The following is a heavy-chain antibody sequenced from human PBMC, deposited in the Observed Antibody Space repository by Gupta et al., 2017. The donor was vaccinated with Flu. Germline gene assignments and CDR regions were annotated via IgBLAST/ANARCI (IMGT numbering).Heavy chain of an antibody. V-gene: IGHV3-23*05. Sequence: EVQLLESGGALVQPGGSLRLSCAASGFTFRDFDMSWVRQAPGKGLEWVAGIDYSGRVTHYGEFMKGRATISRDDSKRTVFLQMNSLRSEDTAVYHCAKRASHYQYEHSGRTLFYDAWGQGTLVTVSP. CDR2: IDYSGRVT. D-gene: IGHD5-12*01. CDR3: AKRASHYQYEHSGRTLFYDA. J-gene: IGHJ5*02. CDR1: GFTFRDFD.